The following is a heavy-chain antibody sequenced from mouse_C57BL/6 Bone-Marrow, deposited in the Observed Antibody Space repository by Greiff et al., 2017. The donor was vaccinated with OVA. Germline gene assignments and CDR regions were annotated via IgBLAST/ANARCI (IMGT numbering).Heavy chain of an antibody. V-gene: IGHV1-59*01. CDR2: IDPSDSYT. CDR3: ARLGDDCGDRY. CDR1: GYTFTSYW. Sequence: QVQLQQPGAELVRPGTSVKLSCKASGYTFTSYWMHWVKQRPGQGLEWIGVIDPSDSYTNYNQKFKGKATLTVDTSSSKAYMQLSSLKSEDSAVYYCARLGDDCGDRYWGKGTTLT. D-gene: IGHD2-4*01. J-gene: IGHJ2*01.